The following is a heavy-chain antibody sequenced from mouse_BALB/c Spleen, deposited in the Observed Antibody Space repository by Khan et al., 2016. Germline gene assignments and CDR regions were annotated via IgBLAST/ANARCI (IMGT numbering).Heavy chain of an antibody. V-gene: IGHV4-1*02. CDR2: INPDSYTI. CDR1: GFDFSRYW. J-gene: IGHJ3*01. CDR3: ARAGYYGYLAY. Sequence: EVQLVESGGGLVHPGGSLKLSCAASGFDFSRYWMSWVRQAPGKGLEWIGEINPDSYTINYTPSLKDKFIISRDNAKNTLYLQMSTVRSEDTALYYCARAGYYGYLAYWGQGTLVTVSA. D-gene: IGHD1-1*01.